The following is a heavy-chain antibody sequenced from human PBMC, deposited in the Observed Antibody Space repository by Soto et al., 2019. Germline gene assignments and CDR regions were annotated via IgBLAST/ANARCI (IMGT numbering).Heavy chain of an antibody. V-gene: IGHV4-39*01. J-gene: IGHJ6*02. Sequence: PSETLSLTCAVSGGSISSSDYYWGWIRQPPGKGLEWIGYIYSSGTTYSNPSLESRVTIYLDTSNNQFSLKVNSVTAADTAVYYCARHFGTYCSSGYCSGFSYYAMDVWGQGTAVTVSS. D-gene: IGHD2-2*01. CDR3: ARHFGTYCSSGYCSGFSYYAMDV. CDR2: IYSSGTT. CDR1: GGSISSSDYY.